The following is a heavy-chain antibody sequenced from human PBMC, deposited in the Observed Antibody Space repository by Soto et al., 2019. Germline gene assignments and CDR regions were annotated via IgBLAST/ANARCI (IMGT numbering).Heavy chain of an antibody. CDR3: ARDGGRAREGHTPFDY. Sequence: LSLTCAVYGGSFSGYYWSWIRQPPGKGLEWVSYISSSSSTIYYSDSVKGRFTIARDNAKNSLYLQMNSLRDEDTAVYYCARDGGRAREGHTPFDYWGQGTLVTVSS. CDR2: ISSSSSTI. V-gene: IGHV3-11*04. D-gene: IGHD3-10*01. CDR1: GGSFSGYY. J-gene: IGHJ4*02.